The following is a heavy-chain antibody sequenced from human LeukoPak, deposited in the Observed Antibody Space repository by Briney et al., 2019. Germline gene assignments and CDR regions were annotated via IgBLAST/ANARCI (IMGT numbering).Heavy chain of an antibody. V-gene: IGHV3-66*01. CDR2: IYSGGST. CDR1: GYTVSSNY. CDR3: ARGVWFDP. Sequence: GGSLRLSCAASGYTVSSNYMSWVRQAPGKGLEWVSVIYSGGSTYYADSVKGRFTISRDNSKNTRYLQMNSLRGEDTAVYYCARGVWFDPWGQGTLVTVSS. J-gene: IGHJ5*02.